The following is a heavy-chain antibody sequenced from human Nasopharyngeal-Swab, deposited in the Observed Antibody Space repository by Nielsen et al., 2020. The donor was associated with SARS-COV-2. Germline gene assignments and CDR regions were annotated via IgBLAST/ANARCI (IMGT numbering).Heavy chain of an antibody. D-gene: IGHD6-13*01. CDR3: ARDKVGIAAAGPPNWFDP. Sequence: GGSLRLSCAASGFTVSSNYMSWVRQAPGKGLEWVSSISSSSSYIYYADSVKGRFTISRDNAKNSLYLQMNSLRAEDTAVYYCARDKVGIAAAGPPNWFDPWGQGTLVTVSS. CDR2: ISSSSSYI. V-gene: IGHV3-21*01. J-gene: IGHJ5*02. CDR1: GFTVSSNY.